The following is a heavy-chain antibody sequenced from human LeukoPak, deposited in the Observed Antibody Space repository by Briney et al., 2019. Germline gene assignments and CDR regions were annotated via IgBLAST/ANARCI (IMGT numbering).Heavy chain of an antibody. CDR3: ARGIGYYYGSGSYYRRGNWFDP. J-gene: IGHJ5*02. CDR2: INHSGST. CDR1: GGSFSGYY. Sequence: SETLSLTCAVYGGSFSGYYWSWIRQPPGKGLEWVGEINHSGSTNYNPSLKSRVTISVDTSKNQFSLKLSSVTAADTAVYYCARGIGYYYGSGSYYRRGNWFDPWGQGTLVTVSS. V-gene: IGHV4-34*01. D-gene: IGHD3-10*01.